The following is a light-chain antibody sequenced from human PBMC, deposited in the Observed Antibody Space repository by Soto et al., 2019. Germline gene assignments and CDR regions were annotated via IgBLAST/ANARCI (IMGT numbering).Light chain of an antibody. CDR2: EAS. CDR3: QQCDDFIT. Sequence: EIQMTQSPSSLSASVGDRFNITCQASRDSKNYLNWYQQKPGKAPKLLIYEASNLETGVPSRFSGSGSGRSFTFTISSLQPEDIATYYCQQCDDFITFGGGTRIEIK. CDR1: RDSKNY. J-gene: IGKJ4*01. V-gene: IGKV1-33*01.